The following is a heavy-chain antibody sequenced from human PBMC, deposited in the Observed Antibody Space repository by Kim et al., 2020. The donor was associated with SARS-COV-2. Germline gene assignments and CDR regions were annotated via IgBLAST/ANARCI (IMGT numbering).Heavy chain of an antibody. V-gene: IGHV3-7*03. Sequence: GGSLRLSCAVSGFTFSGHGMSWVRQAPGKGLEWVATIKQDGSEKYYVDSVTGRFTTSRANAKNSLNLQMADLRPEDTPFYYCASGTCFDRNFTHWGRGT. CDR1: GFTFSGHG. CDR3: ASGTCFDRNFTH. J-gene: IGHJ1*01. CDR2: IKQDGSEK. D-gene: IGHD4-4*01.